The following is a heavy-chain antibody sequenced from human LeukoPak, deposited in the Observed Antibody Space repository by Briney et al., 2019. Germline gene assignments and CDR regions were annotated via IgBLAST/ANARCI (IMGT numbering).Heavy chain of an antibody. Sequence: ASVKVSCKASGYTFTGYYMHWVRQAPGQGLEWMGWINPNSGGTNYAQKFQGRVTMTRDTSISTAYMELSRLRSDDTAVYYRASGAIFVRGVRYYYYMDVWGKGTTVTVSS. CDR3: ASGAIFVRGVRYYYYMDV. D-gene: IGHD3-10*01. CDR1: GYTFTGYY. CDR2: INPNSGGT. V-gene: IGHV1-2*02. J-gene: IGHJ6*03.